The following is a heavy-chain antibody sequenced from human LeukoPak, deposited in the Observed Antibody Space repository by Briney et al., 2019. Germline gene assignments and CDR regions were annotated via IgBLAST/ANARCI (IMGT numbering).Heavy chain of an antibody. CDR3: AHSGSDWFQYYFDY. V-gene: IGHV2-5*08. Sequence: ETLSLTCTVSGGSISSGDYYWSWIRQPPGKALEWLALIYWDDDKRYSPSLRSRLTITKDTSKHQVVLTMTNIDPVDTATYYCAHSGSDWFQYYFDYWGQGTLVTVSS. J-gene: IGHJ4*02. D-gene: IGHD3-9*01. CDR1: GGSISSGDYY. CDR2: IYWDDDK.